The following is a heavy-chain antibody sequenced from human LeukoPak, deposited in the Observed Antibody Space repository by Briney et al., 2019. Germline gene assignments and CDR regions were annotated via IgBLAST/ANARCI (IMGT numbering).Heavy chain of an antibody. D-gene: IGHD4-17*01. J-gene: IGHJ5*02. Sequence: SVKVSCKASGGTVSSYAISWVRQAPGQGLEWMGGIIPIVGTAKYAQKFQGRVTITADESTSTAYMELRSLRSEDPAVYYCARATVTTFNWFDPWGQGTVVTVSS. CDR2: IIPIVGTA. CDR1: GGTVSSYA. CDR3: ARATVTTFNWFDP. V-gene: IGHV1-69*13.